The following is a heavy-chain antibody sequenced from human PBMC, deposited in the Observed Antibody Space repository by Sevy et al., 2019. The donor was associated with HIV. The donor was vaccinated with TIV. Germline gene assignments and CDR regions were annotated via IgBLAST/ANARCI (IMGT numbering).Heavy chain of an antibody. CDR1: GFTFSTYS. CDR3: ARDQFYAFDY. J-gene: IGHJ4*02. D-gene: IGHD4-17*01. V-gene: IGHV3-48*02. Sequence: GGSLRLSCAASGFTFSTYSLNWVRQAPGKGREWVSYIGGTTTTTSYADSVKGRFTISRDNAKNSVYQQMNSLRDEDTAVYYCARDQFYAFDYWGQGTLVTVSS. CDR2: IGGTTTTT.